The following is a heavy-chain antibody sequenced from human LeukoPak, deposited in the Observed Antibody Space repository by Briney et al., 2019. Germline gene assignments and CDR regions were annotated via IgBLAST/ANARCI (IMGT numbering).Heavy chain of an antibody. V-gene: IGHV4-34*01. Sequence: SETLSLTCAVYGGSFSGYYWSWIRQPPGKGLEWIGEINHSGSTNYNPSLKSRVTISVDTSKNQLSLKLSSVTAADTAVYYCARGIRRIAAAGSRFDYWGQGTLVTVSS. CDR2: INHSGST. CDR1: GGSFSGYY. CDR3: ARGIRRIAAAGSRFDY. D-gene: IGHD6-13*01. J-gene: IGHJ4*02.